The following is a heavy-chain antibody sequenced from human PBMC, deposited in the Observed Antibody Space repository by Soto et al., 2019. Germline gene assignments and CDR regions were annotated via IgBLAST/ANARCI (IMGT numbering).Heavy chain of an antibody. Sequence: PGESLKISCKGSGYSFTSYWIGWVRQMPGKGLEWMGIIYPGDSDTRYSPSFQGQVTISADKSISTAYLQWSSLKASDTAMYYCARQSQQLVLYYGMDVLGQGTTVTVSS. J-gene: IGHJ6*02. V-gene: IGHV5-51*01. CDR2: IYPGDSDT. CDR3: ARQSQQLVLYYGMDV. CDR1: GYSFTSYW. D-gene: IGHD6-13*01.